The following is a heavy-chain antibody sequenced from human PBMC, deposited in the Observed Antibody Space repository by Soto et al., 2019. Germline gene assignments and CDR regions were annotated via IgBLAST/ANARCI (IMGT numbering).Heavy chain of an antibody. CDR3: ARENIVSRMGSSDI. CDR1: GYTFTYYA. V-gene: IGHV1-3*04. J-gene: IGHJ3*02. Sequence: QAQLVQSGAEVKKPGASVKVSCKASGYTFTYYAIYWVRQAPGQRHEWMGWISTGNGNTKYSQNFQGRVNINRDTSASTVYIEMSSLRSDDTSVYYCARENIVSRMGSSDIWGQGTVVTVSS. CDR2: ISTGNGNT. D-gene: IGHD5-12*01.